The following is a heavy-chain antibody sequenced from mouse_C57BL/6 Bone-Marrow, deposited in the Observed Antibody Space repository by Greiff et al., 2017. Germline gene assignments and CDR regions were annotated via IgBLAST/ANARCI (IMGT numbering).Heavy chain of an antibody. J-gene: IGHJ1*03. V-gene: IGHV1-55*01. CDR1: GYTFTGYC. D-gene: IGHD2-5*01. CDR2: IYPGSGST. CDR3: ARPYDSNYWYVDV. Sequence: VQLQQPGPELVKPGASVKMSCKASGYTFTGYCITWVKQRPGQGLEWIGDIYPGSGSTKYNEKFKGKATLTVDTSSSTAYMQLSSLTSEDSAVYCCARPYDSNYWYVDVWGTGTTVTVSS.